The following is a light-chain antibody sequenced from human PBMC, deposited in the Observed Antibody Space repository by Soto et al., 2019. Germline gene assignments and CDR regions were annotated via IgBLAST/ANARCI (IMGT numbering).Light chain of an antibody. CDR2: DAS. Sequence: AIQLTQSPSSLSAFVGDIVTVTCRASQGINIALAWYQQKPGKPPKLLIYDASSLESGVPSRFSGSGSGPDFTLTISSLQPEDFATYYCQQFNSFPFTFGQGTKLEIK. J-gene: IGKJ2*01. V-gene: IGKV1-13*02. CDR3: QQFNSFPFT. CDR1: QGINIA.